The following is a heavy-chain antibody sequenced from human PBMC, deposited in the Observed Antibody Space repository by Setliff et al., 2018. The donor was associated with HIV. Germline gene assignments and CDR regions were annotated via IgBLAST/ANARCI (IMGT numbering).Heavy chain of an antibody. V-gene: IGHV3-30*07. CDR3: ATGAGNSPGPFFEN. Sequence: HPGGSLRLSCAASGFIFSTFPMHWVRQAPGKGLEWVAVMSGDANSQYYADSVKGRFTISRDDSQNTLFLQMNSLILEDTAVYYCATGAGNSPGPFFENWGQGTLVTVSS. CDR1: GFIFSTFP. J-gene: IGHJ4*02. CDR2: MSGDANSQ. D-gene: IGHD6-13*01.